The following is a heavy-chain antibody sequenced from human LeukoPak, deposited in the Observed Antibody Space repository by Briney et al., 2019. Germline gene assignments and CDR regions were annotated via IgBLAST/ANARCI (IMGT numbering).Heavy chain of an antibody. J-gene: IGHJ3*01. CDR3: ARQAVARPFDL. CDR2: ISSSGSTI. V-gene: IGHV3-48*03. Sequence: QPWGSLRLSCAASGFTFSSYEMNWVRQAPGKGLEWVSYISSSGSTIYYADSVKGRFTISRDNAKNSLYLQMNSLRAEDTAVYYCARQAVARPFDLWGQGTMVAVSS. CDR1: GFTFSSYE.